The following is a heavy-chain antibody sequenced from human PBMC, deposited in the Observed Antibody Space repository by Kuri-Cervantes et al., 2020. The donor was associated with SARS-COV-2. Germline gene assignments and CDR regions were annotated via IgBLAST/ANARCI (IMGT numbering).Heavy chain of an antibody. V-gene: IGHV4-59*12. J-gene: IGHJ6*02. CDR1: GDSINAYY. CDR3: ARGRAVVTPYYGMDV. D-gene: IGHD4-23*01. Sequence: GSLRLSCSVSGDSINAYYWSWIRQTSGKGLECIGYIHHTGSTNYNPSLKSRVTISVDKSKNQFSLKLSSVTAADTAVYYCARGRAVVTPYYGMDVWGQGTTVTCSS. CDR2: IHHTGST.